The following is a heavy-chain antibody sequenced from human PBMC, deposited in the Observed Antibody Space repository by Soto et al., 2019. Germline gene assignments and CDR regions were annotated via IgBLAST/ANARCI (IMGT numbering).Heavy chain of an antibody. CDR1: GFSLSTSGVG. CDR3: AHSGYDFWSGYYTQGFDY. D-gene: IGHD3-3*01. CDR2: SYWDDDK. V-gene: IGHV2-5*02. J-gene: IGHJ4*02. Sequence: QITLKESGPTLVKPTQTLTLTCTFSGFSLSTSGVGVGWIRQPPGKALEWLALSYWDDDKRYSPSLKSRLTITKDTSKNQVVLTMTNMDPVDTATYYCAHSGYDFWSGYYTQGFDYWGQGTLVTVSS.